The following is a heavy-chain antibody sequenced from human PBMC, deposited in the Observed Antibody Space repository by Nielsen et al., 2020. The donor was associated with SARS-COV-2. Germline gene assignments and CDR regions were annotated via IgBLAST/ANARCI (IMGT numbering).Heavy chain of an antibody. CDR3: VRTLRRDSYNGAFDV. D-gene: IGHD5-24*01. V-gene: IGHV1-3*01. CDR1: GYTFTYYA. CDR2: INPDNGDT. Sequence: ASVKVSCKASGYTFTYYAIHWVRRAPGRGLEWMGWINPDNGDTKYSQNFQGRVTVTRDTSASTVSMELTSLTSDDTALYYCVRTLRRDSYNGAFDVWGHGTMVTVSS. J-gene: IGHJ3*01.